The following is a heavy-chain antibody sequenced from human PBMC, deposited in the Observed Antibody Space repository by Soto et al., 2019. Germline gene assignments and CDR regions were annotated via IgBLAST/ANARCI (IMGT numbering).Heavy chain of an antibody. D-gene: IGHD3-9*01. V-gene: IGHV4-39*01. CDR2: IYYSGTT. Sequence: QLQLRESGPGLVKPSETLSLTCTVSGGSIISNNHYWGWIRQPPEKGLEWIGNIYYSGTTYYNPSLKSRVTMSVDTSKGQFSLKLSSMTVADTAVYFCARRSTISRGFDYWGQGTLVTVSS. CDR1: GGSIISNNHY. J-gene: IGHJ4*02. CDR3: ARRSTISRGFDY.